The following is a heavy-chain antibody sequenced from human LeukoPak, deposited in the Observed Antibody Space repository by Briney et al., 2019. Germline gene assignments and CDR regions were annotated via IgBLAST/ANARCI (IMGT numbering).Heavy chain of an antibody. V-gene: IGHV4-34*01. CDR3: TRGNILSGYCFDF. D-gene: IGHD3-9*01. CDR2: IHYTGAT. Sequence: PSETLSLTCAVYGGSISGYYSSWIRQPPGKGLEWVGEIHYTGATSYNPSLKSRATISIETSKNQVSLKLSSVTAADTAVYYCTRGNILSGYCFDFWGQGALVTVSS. J-gene: IGHJ4*02. CDR1: GGSISGYY.